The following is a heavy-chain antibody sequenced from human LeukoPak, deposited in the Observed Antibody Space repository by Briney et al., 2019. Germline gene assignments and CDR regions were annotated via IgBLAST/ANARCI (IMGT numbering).Heavy chain of an antibody. D-gene: IGHD3-22*01. CDR2: INWNGGST. CDR3: ARIDTYYYDSSGYYSAFDI. V-gene: IGHV3-20*04. CDR1: GFTFDNYG. Sequence: GGSLRLSCAASGFTFDNYGMSWVRQAPGKGLEWVSGINWNGGSTGYADSVRGRFTISRDNAKNSLYLQMNSLRAEDTALYYCARIDTYYYDSSGYYSAFDIWGQGTIVTVSS. J-gene: IGHJ3*02.